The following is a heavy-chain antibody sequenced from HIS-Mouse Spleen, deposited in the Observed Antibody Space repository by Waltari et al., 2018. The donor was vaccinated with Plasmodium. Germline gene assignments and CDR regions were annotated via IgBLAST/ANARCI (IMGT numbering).Heavy chain of an antibody. CDR1: GGSIRSGGYY. V-gene: IGHV4-31*03. CDR2: IYYSGST. Sequence: QVQLQESGPGLVKPSQTLSLTCTFSGGSIRSGGYYWSWIRQHPGKGLEWIGYIYYSGSTYYNPSLKSRVTISVDTSKNQFSLKLSSVTAADTAVYYCARSLVRGSSVGFDYWGQGTLVTVSS. CDR3: ARSLVRGSSVGFDY. J-gene: IGHJ4*02. D-gene: IGHD6-6*01.